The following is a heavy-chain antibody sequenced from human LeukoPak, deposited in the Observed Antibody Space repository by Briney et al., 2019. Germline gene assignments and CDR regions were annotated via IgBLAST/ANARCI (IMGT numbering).Heavy chain of an antibody. Sequence: MPSETLSLTCTVSGGSISTSNYYWGWIRQPPGKGLEWIGNIFYSGSTYYSPSLRSRVTISLDTSRNQFSLKLNSVTAADTAVYYCAREASKQLGYYYYYYMDVWGKGTTVTISS. D-gene: IGHD6-13*01. J-gene: IGHJ6*03. CDR2: IFYSGST. CDR3: AREASKQLGYYYYYYMDV. V-gene: IGHV4-39*07. CDR1: GGSISTSNYY.